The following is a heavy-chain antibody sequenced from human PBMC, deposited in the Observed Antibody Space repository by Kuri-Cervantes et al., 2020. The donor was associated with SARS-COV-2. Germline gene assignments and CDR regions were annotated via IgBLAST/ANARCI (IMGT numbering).Heavy chain of an antibody. V-gene: IGHV3-66*04. Sequence: GEALKISCAVSRFTVGNNYMSWVRQAPGEGLEWVSIIHSSGSTYYADSVKGRFTISRDNSKNTLYLQMNSLRAEDTAVYYCAKQPTVVAATNWFDPWGQGTLVTVSS. D-gene: IGHD2-15*01. CDR2: IHSSGST. CDR3: AKQPTVVAATNWFDP. J-gene: IGHJ5*02. CDR1: RFTVGNNY.